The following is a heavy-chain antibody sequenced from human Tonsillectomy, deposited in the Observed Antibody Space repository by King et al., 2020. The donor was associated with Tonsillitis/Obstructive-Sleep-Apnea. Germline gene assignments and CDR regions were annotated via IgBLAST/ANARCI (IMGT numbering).Heavy chain of an antibody. J-gene: IGHJ6*02. D-gene: IGHD6-13*01. CDR2: INPLGGST. CDR1: GYTFTSYY. CDR3: ARDQGSSWEEGMDV. Sequence: VQLVESGAEVKKPGASMKVSCKASGYTFTSYYMHWVRQAPGQGLEWMGIINPLGGSTSYAQRFQGRVTMTRDTSTSTVYWELSSLRSEDTAIYYCARDQGSSWEEGMDVWGQGTTVTVSS. V-gene: IGHV1-46*01.